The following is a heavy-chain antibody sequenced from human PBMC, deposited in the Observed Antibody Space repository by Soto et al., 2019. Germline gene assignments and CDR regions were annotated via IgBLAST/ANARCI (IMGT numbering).Heavy chain of an antibody. Sequence: QVHLVQSGAEVKKPGSSVKVSCKASGVTFFNSGFSWVRQAPGQGLEWVGGTLPTLPTTRYAERFRGRVTVTADESTRTAYLELSSLRPDDTAVYYCASGPGYCSGGSCRPSEYFHHWGQGTLVIVSS. CDR1: GVTFFNSG. D-gene: IGHD2-15*01. CDR3: ASGPGYCSGGSCRPSEYFHH. J-gene: IGHJ1*01. CDR2: TLPTLPTT. V-gene: IGHV1-69*11.